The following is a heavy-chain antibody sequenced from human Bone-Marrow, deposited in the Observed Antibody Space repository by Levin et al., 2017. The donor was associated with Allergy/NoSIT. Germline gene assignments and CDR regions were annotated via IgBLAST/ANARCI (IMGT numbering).Heavy chain of an antibody. Sequence: QPGGSLRLSCAASGFTFSSYGMHWVRQAPGKGLEWVAVIWYDGSNKDYADSVKGRFTISRDNSKNTLYLQMNSLRAEDTAVYYCARDMKVRGTTTSSWFDPWGQGTLVTVSS. CDR3: ARDMKVRGTTTSSWFDP. CDR2: IWYDGSNK. J-gene: IGHJ5*02. V-gene: IGHV3-33*01. D-gene: IGHD3-10*01. CDR1: GFTFSSYG.